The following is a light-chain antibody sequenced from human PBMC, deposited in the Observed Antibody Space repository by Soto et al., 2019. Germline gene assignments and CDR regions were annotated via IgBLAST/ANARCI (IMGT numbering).Light chain of an antibody. CDR1: QGVTTN. V-gene: IGKV3-15*01. CDR2: DVS. Sequence: EIVMTQASGTPCHPPGERATLTSQAGQGVTTNFAWYQQKSGQSPRILIYDVSIRATGVPASFSATGSETDFTLTIRGLQSGDSAVYFCQQYNNWPFSFGQGTRLEIK. CDR3: QQYNNWPFS. J-gene: IGKJ5*01.